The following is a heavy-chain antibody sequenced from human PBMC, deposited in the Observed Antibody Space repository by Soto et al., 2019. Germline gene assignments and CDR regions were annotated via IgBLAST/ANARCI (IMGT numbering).Heavy chain of an antibody. Sequence: PXETLSLTCTVSGGSISSYYWSWIRQPPGKGLEWIGYIYYSGSTNYNPSLKSRVTISVDTSKNQFSLKLSSVTAADTAVYYCARVLDRRISNYYGMDVWGQGTTVTVSS. V-gene: IGHV4-59*01. D-gene: IGHD1-1*01. CDR3: ARVLDRRISNYYGMDV. CDR1: GGSISSYY. J-gene: IGHJ6*02. CDR2: IYYSGST.